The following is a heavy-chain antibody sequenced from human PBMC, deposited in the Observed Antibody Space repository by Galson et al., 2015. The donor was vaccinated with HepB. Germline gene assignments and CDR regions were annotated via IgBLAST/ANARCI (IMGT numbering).Heavy chain of an antibody. Sequence: SLRLSCAASGFTFSSYSMNWVRQAPGKGLEWVSSISSSSSYIYHADSVKGRFTISRDNAKNSLYLQMNSLRAEDTAVYYCARDILPFYYGSGSPYFDYWGQGTLVTVSS. CDR3: ARDILPFYYGSGSPYFDY. D-gene: IGHD3-10*01. J-gene: IGHJ4*02. CDR1: GFTFSSYS. V-gene: IGHV3-21*01. CDR2: ISSSSSYI.